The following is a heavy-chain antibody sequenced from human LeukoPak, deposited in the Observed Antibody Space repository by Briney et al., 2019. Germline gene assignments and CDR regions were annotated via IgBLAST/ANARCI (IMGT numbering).Heavy chain of an antibody. D-gene: IGHD3-22*01. CDR2: VYYSGNT. J-gene: IGHJ4*02. V-gene: IGHV4-39*01. Sequence: SETLSLTCSVSDDSITGSDHFWGWIRQPPGKGLEWIGSVYYSGNTYSNPSLRSRVSISVDTSKNQFSLKLASVTAADTAVYFCARHGATMIVVENWGQGTLVTVSS. CDR1: DDSITGSDHF. CDR3: ARHGATMIVVEN.